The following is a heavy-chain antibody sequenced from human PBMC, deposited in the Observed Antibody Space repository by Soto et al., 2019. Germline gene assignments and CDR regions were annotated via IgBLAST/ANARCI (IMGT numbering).Heavy chain of an antibody. CDR3: ARESVNFDWLLFPSPFYYGMDV. Sequence: PSETLSLTCAVYGGSFSGYYWSWIRQPPGKGLEWIGEINHSGSTNYNPSLKSRVTISVDTSKNQFSLKLSSVTAADTAVYYCARESVNFDWLLFPSPFYYGMDVWGQGTTVTVSS. CDR1: GGSFSGYY. CDR2: INHSGST. V-gene: IGHV4-34*01. J-gene: IGHJ6*02. D-gene: IGHD3-9*01.